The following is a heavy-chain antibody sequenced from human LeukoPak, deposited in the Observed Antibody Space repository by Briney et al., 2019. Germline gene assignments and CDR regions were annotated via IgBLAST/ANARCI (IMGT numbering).Heavy chain of an antibody. CDR3: ARDSDWDDAFDI. D-gene: IGHD3-9*01. CDR1: GFTFSSYS. J-gene: IGHJ3*02. Sequence: EPGGSLRLSCAASGFTFSSYSMYWVRQAPGKGLEWVSPISSSSSYIYYADSVKGRFTISRDNAKNSLYLQMNSLRAEDTAVYYCARDSDWDDAFDIWGQGTMVTVSS. V-gene: IGHV3-21*01. CDR2: ISSSSSYI.